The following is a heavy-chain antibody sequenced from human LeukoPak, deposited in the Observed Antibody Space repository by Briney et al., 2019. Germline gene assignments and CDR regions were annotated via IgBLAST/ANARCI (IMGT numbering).Heavy chain of an antibody. J-gene: IGHJ6*03. CDR2: IYYSGGT. D-gene: IGHD6-13*01. V-gene: IGHV4-39*01. CDR3: ARRRAAAGLRRYYYYYYMDV. Sequence: MPSETLSLTCTVSGGSISSSSYYWGWIRQPPGKGLEWIGSIYYSGGTYYNPSLKSRVTISVDTSKNQFSLKLSSVTAADTAVYYCARRRAAAGLRRYYYYYYMDVWGKGTTVTVSS. CDR1: GGSISSSSYY.